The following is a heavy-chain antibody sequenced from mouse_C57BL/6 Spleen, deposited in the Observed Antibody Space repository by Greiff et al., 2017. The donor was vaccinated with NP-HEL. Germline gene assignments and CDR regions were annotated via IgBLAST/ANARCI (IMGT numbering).Heavy chain of an antibody. Sequence: VQLQESGGGLVKPGGSLKLSCAASGFTFSDYGMHWVRQAPEKGLEWVAYISSGRSTIYYADTVKGRFTISRDNAKNTLFLQMTSLRSEDTAMYYCANDYEDYAMDYWGQGTSVTVSS. CDR1: GFTFSDYG. D-gene: IGHD2-4*01. CDR3: ANDYEDYAMDY. CDR2: ISSGRSTI. J-gene: IGHJ4*01. V-gene: IGHV5-17*01.